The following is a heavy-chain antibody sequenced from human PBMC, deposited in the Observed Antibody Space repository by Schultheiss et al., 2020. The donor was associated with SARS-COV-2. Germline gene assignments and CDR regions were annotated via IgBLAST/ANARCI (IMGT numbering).Heavy chain of an antibody. CDR3: ARGDTDYFDY. J-gene: IGHJ4*02. D-gene: IGHD5-18*01. V-gene: IGHV5-10-1*01. CDR1: GYSFTSYW. Sequence: KVSCKGSGYSFTSYWIGWVRQMPGKGLEWMGIIYPSDSYTNYSPSFQGHVTISADKSISTAYLQWSSLKASDTAMYYCARGDTDYFDYWGQGTLVTVSS. CDR2: IYPSDSYT.